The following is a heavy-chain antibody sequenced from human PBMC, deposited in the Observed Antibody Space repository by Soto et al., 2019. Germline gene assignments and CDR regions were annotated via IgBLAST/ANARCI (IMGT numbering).Heavy chain of an antibody. V-gene: IGHV1-24*01. CDR2: FDPEDGET. Sequence: ASVKVSCKVSGYTITELSMHWVRKAHGKGLEWMGGFDPEDGETIYAQKFQGRVTMTEDTSTDTAYMELSSLRSEDTAGYYCATYAYFFGSGWGLGRTWGAFEILGQGTMVTVSS. CDR3: ATYAYFFGSGWGLGRTWGAFEI. D-gene: IGHD3-10*01. J-gene: IGHJ3*02. CDR1: GYTITELS.